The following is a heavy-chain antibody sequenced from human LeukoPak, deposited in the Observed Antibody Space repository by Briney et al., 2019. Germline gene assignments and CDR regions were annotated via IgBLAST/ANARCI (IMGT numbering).Heavy chain of an antibody. V-gene: IGHV1-8*01. Sequence: ASVKVSCKASGYTFTSYDFNWVRQATGQRPEWMGWMSPNSGDTGYAQKFQDRVTMARNTSISTAYMELSSLRSDDTAVYYCARGPPNWGYDYWGPGTLVTVSS. CDR3: ARGPPNWGYDY. D-gene: IGHD7-27*01. CDR1: GYTFTSYD. CDR2: MSPNSGDT. J-gene: IGHJ4*02.